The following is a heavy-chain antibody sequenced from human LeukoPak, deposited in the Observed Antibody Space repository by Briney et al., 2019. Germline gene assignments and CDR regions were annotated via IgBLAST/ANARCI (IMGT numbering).Heavy chain of an antibody. V-gene: IGHV3-30*02. CDR3: AKDRYDSSSWPYYFDY. D-gene: IGHD6-13*01. J-gene: IGHJ4*02. Sequence: GGSLRLSCAASGFTFSSYGMHWVRQAPGKGLEWVAFIRSDRSSKYYADSVKGRFTISRDNPKNTLYLQMNSLRAEDTALYYCAKDRYDSSSWPYYFDYWGQGTLVTVSS. CDR2: IRSDRSSK. CDR1: GFTFSSYG.